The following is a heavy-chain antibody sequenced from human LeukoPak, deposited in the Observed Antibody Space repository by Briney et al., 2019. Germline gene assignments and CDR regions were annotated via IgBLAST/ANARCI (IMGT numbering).Heavy chain of an antibody. D-gene: IGHD6-19*01. CDR3: ARTGDSGWYRWFDP. V-gene: IGHV4-59*01. CDR1: VGPISSYY. CDR2: IYYSGST. Sequence: SETLSLTCTVSVGPISSYYWSWIRQPPGKGLEWVGYIYYSGSTTYNSSLQSRVTISLDTSKNQFSLKLSSVTAADTAVYYCARTGDSGWYRWFDPWGQGTLVTVSS. J-gene: IGHJ5*02.